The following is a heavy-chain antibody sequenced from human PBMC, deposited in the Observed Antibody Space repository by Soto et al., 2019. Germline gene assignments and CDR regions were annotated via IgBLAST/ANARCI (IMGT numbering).Heavy chain of an antibody. CDR3: ARDESSYYDSSGPSDAFDI. CDR1: GYTFTSYG. V-gene: IGHV1-18*01. CDR2: ISAYNGNT. D-gene: IGHD3-22*01. J-gene: IGHJ3*02. Sequence: GASVKVSCKASGYTFTSYGISWVQQAPGQGLEWMGWISAYNGNTNYAQKLQGRVTMTTDTSTGTAYMELRSLRSDDTAVYYCARDESSYYDSSGPSDAFDIWGQGTMVTVSS.